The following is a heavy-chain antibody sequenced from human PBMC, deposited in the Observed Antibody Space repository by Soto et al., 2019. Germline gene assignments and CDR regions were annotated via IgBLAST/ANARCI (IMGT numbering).Heavy chain of an antibody. CDR2: IYSGGST. D-gene: IGHD2-21*02. Sequence: EEHLVESGGGLIQPGGSLRLSCAASGFTVSSNYMSWVRQAPGKGLGWVSVIYSGGSTYYTDSVKGRFTVSKDNSRNTLHLQRTGMRAEDTAVYYCARVWFRQEGDEYFDVWGRGTLVTVSS. CDR3: ARVWFRQEGDEYFDV. V-gene: IGHV3-53*01. J-gene: IGHJ2*01. CDR1: GFTVSSNY.